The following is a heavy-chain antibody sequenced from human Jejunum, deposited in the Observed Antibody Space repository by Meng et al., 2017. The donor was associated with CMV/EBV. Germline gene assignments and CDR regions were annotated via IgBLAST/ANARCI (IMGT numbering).Heavy chain of an antibody. V-gene: IGHV3-30*04. CDR2: MLYDGRGE. Sequence: FSFSASAMQWVRQAPGKGPEWVTRMLYDGRGEYYGDAVKGRFTISRDNSKNTLYLQMNHLRPEDTAIYYCVRERYCSGATCAYFDYWGQGTLVTVSS. J-gene: IGHJ4*02. CDR1: FSFSASA. D-gene: IGHD2-15*01. CDR3: VRERYCSGATCAYFDY.